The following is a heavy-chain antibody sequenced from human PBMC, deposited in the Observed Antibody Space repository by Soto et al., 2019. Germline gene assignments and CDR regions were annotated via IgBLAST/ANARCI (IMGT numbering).Heavy chain of an antibody. D-gene: IGHD4-17*01. CDR1: GGSFSTYG. V-gene: IGHV1-69*13. J-gene: IGHJ4*02. CDR2: IIPKFGTT. Sequence: QVQLVQSGAEVKKPGSSVKVSWKASGGSFSTYGINWVRLAPGQGLEWMGGIIPKFGTTNYAQKFRGRVTITADESTNTAYMELNYLRSEDTAVYFCARELDPYYGGNSLSLDYWGQGTLVTVSS. CDR3: ARELDPYYGGNSLSLDY.